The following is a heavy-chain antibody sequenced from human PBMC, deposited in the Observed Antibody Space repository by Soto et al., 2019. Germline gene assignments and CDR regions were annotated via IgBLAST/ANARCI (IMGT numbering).Heavy chain of an antibody. D-gene: IGHD3-3*01. CDR2: ISAYNGNT. Sequence: GASVKVSCKASGYTFTSYGISWVRQAPGQGLEWMGWISAYNGNTNYAQKLQGRVTMTTDTSTSTAYMELRSLRSDDTAVYYCAILHSEEWLLPYLPFDYWGQGTLVTVSS. V-gene: IGHV1-18*01. CDR1: GYTFTSYG. CDR3: AILHSEEWLLPYLPFDY. J-gene: IGHJ4*02.